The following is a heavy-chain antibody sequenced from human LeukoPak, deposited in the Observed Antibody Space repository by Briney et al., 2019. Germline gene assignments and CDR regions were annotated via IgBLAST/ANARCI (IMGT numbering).Heavy chain of an antibody. Sequence: GGSLRLSCAASGFIFSNYGMSWVRQAPGKGLEWVSSISFSSTHIYYADSIQGRFTISRDNAENSLYLQMNSLRAEDTAVYYCVRDRDYYAIDYWGQGTLVTVSS. V-gene: IGHV3-21*06. J-gene: IGHJ4*02. D-gene: IGHD3-22*01. CDR3: VRDRDYYAIDY. CDR1: GFIFSNYG. CDR2: ISFSSTHI.